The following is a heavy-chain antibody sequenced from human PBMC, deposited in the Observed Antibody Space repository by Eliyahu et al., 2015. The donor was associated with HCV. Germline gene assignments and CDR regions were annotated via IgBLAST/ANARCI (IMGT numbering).Heavy chain of an antibody. CDR3: AKSYSGYDGYQYYGMDV. Sequence: QVQLVESGGGVVQPGRSLRLSCEASGFTFSSNGIHWVRQAPGKGLEWVAVISYGGSDKYYADSVKGRFTISRDNSKNTVYLQMNSLRAEDTAVYYCAKSYSGYDGYQYYGMDVWGQGTTVTVSS. D-gene: IGHD5-12*01. V-gene: IGHV3-30*18. CDR2: ISYGGSDK. CDR1: GFTFSSNG. J-gene: IGHJ6*02.